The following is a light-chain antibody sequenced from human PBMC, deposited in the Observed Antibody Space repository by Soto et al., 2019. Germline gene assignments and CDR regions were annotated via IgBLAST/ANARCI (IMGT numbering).Light chain of an antibody. CDR2: DAS. Sequence: EIVMTQSPGTLSVSPEERVTLSCRASQSVSSKLVWYQRKPGQAPRLLIYDASTRATGMPGRFSGSGSGTEFTLTISSLQSEDFAIYYCQQYNNWPWTFGQGTTVEVK. V-gene: IGKV3-15*01. J-gene: IGKJ1*01. CDR1: QSVSSK. CDR3: QQYNNWPWT.